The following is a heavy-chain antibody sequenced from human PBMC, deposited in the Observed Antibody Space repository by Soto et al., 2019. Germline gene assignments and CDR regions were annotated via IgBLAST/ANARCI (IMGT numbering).Heavy chain of an antibody. CDR3: ARIILTGYYGLEP. Sequence: QVQLPESGPGLVKPSETLSLTCSVSGDAIPRYYWTLVRQPPGKGLEWIGYIYYIGKPNYNPSLKSRVSITMALSKNHFSLELRSLTAADTAVYYCARIILTGYYGLEPWGQGTLVIVSA. V-gene: IGHV4-59*01. CDR1: GDAIPRYY. D-gene: IGHD3-9*01. J-gene: IGHJ5*02. CDR2: IYYIGKP.